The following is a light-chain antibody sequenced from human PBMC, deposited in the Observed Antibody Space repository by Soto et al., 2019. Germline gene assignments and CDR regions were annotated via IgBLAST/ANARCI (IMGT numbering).Light chain of an antibody. Sequence: DIVMTQSPDSLAVSLGERATINCKSSQSVLSSSNNKNYLTWYQQKPGQPPKMFIYWASTRESGVPDRFSGSGSGTDFTLTISSLQAEDVAVYYCQQYYSTPSFGQGTKLEIK. CDR1: QSVLSSSNNKNY. V-gene: IGKV4-1*01. CDR2: WAS. J-gene: IGKJ2*01. CDR3: QQYYSTPS.